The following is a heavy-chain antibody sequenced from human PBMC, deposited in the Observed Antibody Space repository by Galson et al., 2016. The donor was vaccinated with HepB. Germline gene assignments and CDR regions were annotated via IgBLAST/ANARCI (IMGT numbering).Heavy chain of an antibody. CDR2: IIPFLGTT. D-gene: IGHD5-24*01. Sequence: SVKVSCKASGGTFSRNAISWVRQAPGQGLEWMGGIIPFLGTTKSAQKFQGRLTITADESTTTTYMELSSLTSEDTAVYYCASLGVGYNAYYYYKLDVWGHGTTVTVSS. V-gene: IGHV1-69*13. J-gene: IGHJ6*02. CDR1: GGTFSRNA. CDR3: ASLGVGYNAYYYYKLDV.